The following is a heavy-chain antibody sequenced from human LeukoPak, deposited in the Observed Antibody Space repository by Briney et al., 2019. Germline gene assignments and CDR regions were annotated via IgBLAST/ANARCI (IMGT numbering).Heavy chain of an antibody. J-gene: IGHJ4*02. D-gene: IGHD2-2*01. CDR1: GFNFNTYW. V-gene: IGHV3-66*01. Sequence: GGSLRLSCAASGFNFNTYWMSWVRQAPGKGLEWVSVIYSGGSTYYADSVKGRFTISRDNSKNTLYLQMNSLRAEDTAVYYCARGYCSSTSCYYDYWGQGTLVTVSS. CDR3: ARGYCSSTSCYYDY. CDR2: IYSGGST.